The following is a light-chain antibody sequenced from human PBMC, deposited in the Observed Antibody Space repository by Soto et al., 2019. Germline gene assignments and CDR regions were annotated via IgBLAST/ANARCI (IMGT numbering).Light chain of an antibody. V-gene: IGKV3-20*01. CDR1: QSVSSSY. CDR2: AAS. J-gene: IGKJ2*01. CDR3: QHYGSPPYT. Sequence: EIVLTQSPGTLSLSPGERATLSCRASQSVSSSYLAWYQQKPGQAPRLLIYAASSRATGIPDRFSGSGSGTDFTLTISRLEPEDFALYHCQHYGSPPYTFGQRTKLEIK.